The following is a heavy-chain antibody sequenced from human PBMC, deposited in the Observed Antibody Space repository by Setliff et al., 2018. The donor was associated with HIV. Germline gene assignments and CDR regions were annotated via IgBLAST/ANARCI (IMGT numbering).Heavy chain of an antibody. CDR1: GYTFTDYY. V-gene: IGHV1-2*02. Sequence: GASVKVSCKASGYTFTDYYLHWVRQGPGQGLEWMGWINPNSGDTNYTQKFQGRVTMTRDTSINTAYMELSGLRSDDTAMYFCARQLSNSLDYWGQGTLVTVSS. J-gene: IGHJ4*02. D-gene: IGHD7-27*01. CDR2: INPNSGDT. CDR3: ARQLSNSLDY.